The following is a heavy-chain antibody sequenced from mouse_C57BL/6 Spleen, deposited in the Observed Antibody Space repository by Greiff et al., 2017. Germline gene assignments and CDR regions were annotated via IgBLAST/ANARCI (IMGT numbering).Heavy chain of an antibody. D-gene: IGHD1-1*02. CDR2: IRNKANGYTT. Sequence: EVMLVESGGGLVQPGGSLSLSCAASGFTFTDYYMSWVRQPPGKALEWLGFIRNKANGYTTKYSASVKGRFTISRDKYKSFRYLQMDALSAEDSATDYCERSTGGYPAWFAYWGQGTLVTVSA. V-gene: IGHV7-3*01. J-gene: IGHJ3*01. CDR1: GFTFTDYY. CDR3: ERSTGGYPAWFAY.